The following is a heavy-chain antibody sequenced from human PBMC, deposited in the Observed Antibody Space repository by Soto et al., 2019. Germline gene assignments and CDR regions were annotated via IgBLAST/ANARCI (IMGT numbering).Heavy chain of an antibody. Sequence: GSLRLSCAASGFTFSSYAMSWVRQAPGNGLEWVSAISGSGGSTYYADSVKGRFTISRDNSKNTLYLQMNSLRADDMAVYYCAFIVVVPAAPSFDYWGQGTLVTVSS. CDR1: GFTFSSYA. V-gene: IGHV3-23*01. D-gene: IGHD2-2*01. CDR2: ISGSGGST. CDR3: AFIVVVPAAPSFDY. J-gene: IGHJ4*02.